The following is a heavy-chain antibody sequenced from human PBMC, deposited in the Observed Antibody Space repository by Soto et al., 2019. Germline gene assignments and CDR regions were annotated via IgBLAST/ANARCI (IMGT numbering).Heavy chain of an antibody. CDR2: IIPIFGTA. CDR3: ARDTSGSSGWYGPWAFDP. CDR1: GGTFSSYA. V-gene: IGHV1-69*01. J-gene: IGHJ5*02. Sequence: QVQLVQSGAEVKKPGSSVKVSCKASGGTFSSYAISWVRQAPGQGLEWIGGIIPIFGTANYAQKFQGRVTITADESTSTAYMELSSLRSEDTAVYYCARDTSGSSGWYGPWAFDPWGQGTLVTVSS. D-gene: IGHD6-19*01.